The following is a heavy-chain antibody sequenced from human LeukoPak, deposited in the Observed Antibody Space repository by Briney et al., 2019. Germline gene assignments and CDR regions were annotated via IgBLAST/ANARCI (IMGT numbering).Heavy chain of an antibody. D-gene: IGHD5-18*01. V-gene: IGHV3-33*01. CDR3: AREGTDTAFDY. CDR2: IWYDGSNK. CDR1: GFTFSSYG. Sequence: GGSLRLSCAASGFTFSSYGVHWVRQAPGKGLEWVAVIWYDGSNKYYADSVKGRFTISRDNSKNTLYLQMNSLRAEDTAVYYCAREGTDTAFDYWGQGTLVTVSS. J-gene: IGHJ4*02.